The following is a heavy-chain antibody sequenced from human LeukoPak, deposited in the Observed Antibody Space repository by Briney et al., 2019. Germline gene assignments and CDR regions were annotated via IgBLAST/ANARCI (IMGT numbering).Heavy chain of an antibody. J-gene: IGHJ4*02. CDR3: ARDGDTNYDSSGYYYVLGN. V-gene: IGHV1-2*02. Sequence: ASVKVSCKASGYTFTSYYMHWVRQAPGQGLEWMGWINPNSGGTNYAQKFQGRVTMTRDTSISTAYMELSRLRSDDTAVYYCARDGDTNYDSSGYYYVLGNWGQGTLVTVSS. CDR1: GYTFTSYY. CDR2: INPNSGGT. D-gene: IGHD3-22*01.